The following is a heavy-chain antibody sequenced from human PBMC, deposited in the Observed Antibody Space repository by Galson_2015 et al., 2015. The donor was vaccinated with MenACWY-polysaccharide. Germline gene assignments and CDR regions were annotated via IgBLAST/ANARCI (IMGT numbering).Heavy chain of an antibody. V-gene: IGHV4-31*11. CDR2: ISSRGRN. Sequence: LPVTCGVWGGAVILPSQSGTWVRRSQETNLEWIAYISSRGRNNYNSAVRSRVTISIDLSQNLFPLILSSVSAADTAVDFCAGIPATETSYGWFDPWGQGTLVTVSS. J-gene: IGHJ5*02. CDR1: GGAVILPSQS. CDR3: AGIPATETSYGWFDP. D-gene: IGHD4-17*01.